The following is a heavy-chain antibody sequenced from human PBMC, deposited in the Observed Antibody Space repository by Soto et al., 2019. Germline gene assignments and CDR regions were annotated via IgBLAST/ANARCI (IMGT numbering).Heavy chain of an antibody. J-gene: IGHJ3*02. D-gene: IGHD1-1*01. CDR1: GFSLSTYV. V-gene: IGHV3-23*01. Sequence: EVQLLESGGGLEQRGGSLRLSCAVSGFSLSTYVMSWVRQAPGKGLEWVSTVGRSGTTFYPDSVRGRFTISRDNSNNALFLQMNSLRADDTALYYCAKGILLEPPGTRAFDIWGQGTMVIVSS. CDR3: AKGILLEPPGTRAFDI. CDR2: VGRSGTT.